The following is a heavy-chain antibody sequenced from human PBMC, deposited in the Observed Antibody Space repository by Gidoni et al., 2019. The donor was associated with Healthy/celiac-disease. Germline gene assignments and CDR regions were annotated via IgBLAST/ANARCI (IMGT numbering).Heavy chain of an antibody. Sequence: EVQLLESGGGLVQPGGSLRLYCAASGFTFSIYAMSWVRQAPGKGLEWVSAISGSGGSTYYADSVKGRFTISRDNSKNTLYLQMNSLRAEDTAVYYCAKEMMRCGGSCYDDYYYYGMDVWGQGTTVTVSS. CDR1: GFTFSIYA. CDR2: ISGSGGST. J-gene: IGHJ6*02. CDR3: AKEMMRCGGSCYDDYYYYGMDV. D-gene: IGHD2-15*01. V-gene: IGHV3-23*01.